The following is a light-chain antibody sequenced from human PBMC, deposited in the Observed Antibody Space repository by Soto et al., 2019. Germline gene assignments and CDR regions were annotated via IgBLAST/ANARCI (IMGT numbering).Light chain of an antibody. CDR3: QQYGGSPRVS. CDR1: QTVSDNY. CDR2: GAS. V-gene: IGKV3-20*01. J-gene: IGKJ4*01. Sequence: EIVLTQSPGALSLSPGERATLSFSASQTVSDNYLAWYQQKPGQAPRLLIYGASTSATGITDRFSGSGSGTDFTLTISRLEPEDCAVYYCQQYGGSPRVSFGGGTKVEIK.